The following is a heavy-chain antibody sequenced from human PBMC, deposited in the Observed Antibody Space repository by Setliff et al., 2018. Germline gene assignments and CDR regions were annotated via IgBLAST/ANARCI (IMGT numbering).Heavy chain of an antibody. CDR3: ARVPGVEIVPAATQAHDY. CDR1: GFSFGDYG. CDR2: ISWNSVYI. V-gene: IGHV3-20*04. J-gene: IGHJ4*02. D-gene: IGHD2-2*01. Sequence: PGGSLRLSCAVSGFSFGDYGMNWVRQAPGKGLEWVSSISWNSVYIAYADSVRGRFTISRDNAKNSLYLQMNSLRPEDTAVYYCARVPGVEIVPAATQAHDYWGQGTLVTVSS.